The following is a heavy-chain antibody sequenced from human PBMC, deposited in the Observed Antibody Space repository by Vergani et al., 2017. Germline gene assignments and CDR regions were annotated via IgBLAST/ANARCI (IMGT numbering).Heavy chain of an antibody. D-gene: IGHD3-9*01. CDR2: VYFSGAT. J-gene: IGHJ4*02. V-gene: IGHV4-39*01. CDR3: VRNYDIVTGCYSYYFGD. Sequence: QLLLQESGPGLVKPSETLSLTCTVSGASINSRHYYWGWIRQPPGKGPEWIGSVYFSGATYYNPALKSRVTISADTSKNQFSLKLNSVTAADTAVYYCVRNYDIVTGCYSYYFGDWGQGILVTVSS. CDR1: GASINSRHYY.